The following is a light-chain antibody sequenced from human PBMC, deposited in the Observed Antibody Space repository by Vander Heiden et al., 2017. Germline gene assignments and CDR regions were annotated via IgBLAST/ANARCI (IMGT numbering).Light chain of an antibody. J-gene: IGKJ3*01. Sequence: EMVLTQSPATLSLSPGERASLSCWASQSVSSSHLVWYQQKPGQAPRLLIHGTSNRATGIPDRFSGSGSGTDFTLTISRLEPEDSAVYYCQQYGSSLFTFDPGTKVVVK. CDR3: QQYGSSLFT. CDR2: GTS. CDR1: QSVSSSH. V-gene: IGKV3-20*01.